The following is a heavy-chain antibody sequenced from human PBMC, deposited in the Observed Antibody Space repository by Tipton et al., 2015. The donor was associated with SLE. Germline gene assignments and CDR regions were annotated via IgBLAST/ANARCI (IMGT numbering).Heavy chain of an antibody. Sequence: LRLSCAVYGGSFSGYYWSWIRQPPGKGLEWIGEINHSGSTNYNPSLKSRVTISVDTSKNQFSLKLSSVTAADTAVYYCARLYCTNGVCFPGYWGQGTLVTVSS. CDR2: INHSGST. D-gene: IGHD2-8*01. J-gene: IGHJ4*02. CDR1: GGSFSGYY. V-gene: IGHV4-34*01. CDR3: ARLYCTNGVCFPGY.